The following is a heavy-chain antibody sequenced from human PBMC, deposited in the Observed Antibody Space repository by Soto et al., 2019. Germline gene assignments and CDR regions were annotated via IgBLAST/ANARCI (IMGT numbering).Heavy chain of an antibody. Sequence: QVQLQESGPGLVKPSETLSLTCTVSGGSVSSGNYYWSWIRQPPGKGLEWIGYFYYTGSTNYNPSLKSRATLSIDASKNQFSLRLSSVTAADTAVYYCARSMHYSDGSNYSPFDYWGQGTLVTVSS. D-gene: IGHD3-22*01. CDR1: GGSVSSGNYY. J-gene: IGHJ4*02. V-gene: IGHV4-61*01. CDR3: ARSMHYSDGSNYSPFDY. CDR2: FYYTGST.